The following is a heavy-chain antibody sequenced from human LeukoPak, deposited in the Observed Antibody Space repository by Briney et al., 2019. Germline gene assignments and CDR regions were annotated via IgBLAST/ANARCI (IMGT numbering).Heavy chain of an antibody. CDR1: GFTFRTYA. J-gene: IGHJ4*02. Sequence: SGGSLRLSCAASGFTFRTYAMHWVRQAPGKGLEWVALMWHDASHKFYTESVKGRFTISRDNSKNTAYLQMNSLTAEDTAVYYCAREIFGSGSYPDYWGQGSLVIVPS. CDR3: AREIFGSGSYPDY. V-gene: IGHV3-33*01. D-gene: IGHD3-10*01. CDR2: MWHDASHK.